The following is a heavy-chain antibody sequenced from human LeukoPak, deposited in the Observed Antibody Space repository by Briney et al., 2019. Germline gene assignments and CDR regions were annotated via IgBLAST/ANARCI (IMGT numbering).Heavy chain of an antibody. D-gene: IGHD1-26*01. CDR2: ISGSGGGT. CDR1: GFTFSSYA. J-gene: IGHJ4*02. V-gene: IGHV3-23*01. CDR3: ARRSYYFDY. Sequence: GGSLRLSCAASGFTFSSYAMSWVRQAPGKGLEWVSAISGSGGGTYYADSVQGRSTISRDNSNNTLYLQMNSLGAEDTAVYYCARRSYYFDYWGQGTLVTVSS.